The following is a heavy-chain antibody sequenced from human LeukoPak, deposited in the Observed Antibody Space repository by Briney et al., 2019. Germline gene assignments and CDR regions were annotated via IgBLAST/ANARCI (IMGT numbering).Heavy chain of an antibody. J-gene: IGHJ3*02. CDR2: MNPNSGDT. D-gene: IGHD6-13*01. CDR3: ARGIAAAYPDAFDI. CDR1: GYTFTNYD. V-gene: IGHV1-8*01. Sequence: ASVKVSCKASGYTFTNYDINWVRQATGQGLEWMGWMNPNSGDTGYAQKFQGRVTMTTDTSTSTAYMELRSLRSDDTAVYYCARGIAAAYPDAFDIWGQGTMVTVSS.